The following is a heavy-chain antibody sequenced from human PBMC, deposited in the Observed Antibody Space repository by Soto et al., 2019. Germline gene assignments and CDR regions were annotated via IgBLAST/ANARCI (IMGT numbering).Heavy chain of an antibody. V-gene: IGHV1-46*01. J-gene: IGHJ3*02. CDR2: FDPSGVAT. CDR1: GYTFTSYF. Sequence: QVQLVQSGAEVKKPGASVEVSCKASGYTFTSYFIHWVRQAPGQGLEWMGVFDPSGVATNSAQKFQGRLTMTRDTSTSTVYMDLTSLGSDDTALYYCARVSRGAFDIWGQGTLVTVSS. CDR3: ARVSRGAFDI.